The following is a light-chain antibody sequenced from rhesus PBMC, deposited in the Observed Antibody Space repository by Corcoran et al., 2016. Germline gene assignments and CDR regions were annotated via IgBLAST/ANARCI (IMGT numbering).Light chain of an antibody. CDR3: QQLDNSPWT. Sequence: DIQMTQSPSSLSASVGDRVTITCRASQGIINWSAWYQQKPGKAPNLPIYRASNLETGGPSRFSGSGSGTAFTLPNSSLQPAGIATQYCQQLDNSPWTFGKGTKVEIK. J-gene: IGKJ1*01. CDR1: QGIINW. CDR2: RAS. V-gene: IGKV1-69*01.